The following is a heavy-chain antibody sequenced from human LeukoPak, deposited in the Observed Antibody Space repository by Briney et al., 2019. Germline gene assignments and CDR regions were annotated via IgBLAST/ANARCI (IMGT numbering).Heavy chain of an antibody. Sequence: PGGSLRLSCAASGFTFSSYGMHWVRQAPGQGLEWMGIINPSGGSTSYAQKFQGRVTMTRDMSTSTVYMELSSLRSEDTAVYYCAREDSSSSWGYYYYYMDVWGKGTTVTVSS. V-gene: IGHV1-46*01. CDR3: AREDSSSSWGYYYYYMDV. J-gene: IGHJ6*03. CDR2: INPSGGST. D-gene: IGHD6-6*01. CDR1: GFTFSSYG.